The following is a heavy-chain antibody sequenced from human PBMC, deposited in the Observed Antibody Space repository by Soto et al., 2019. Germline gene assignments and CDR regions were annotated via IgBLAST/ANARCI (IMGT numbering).Heavy chain of an antibody. CDR3: ARDRAPYSDSHGCNL. J-gene: IGHJ4*02. Sequence: ASVKVSCKAAGYAFTSYVISWVLQAPGKGLEWMGWISAYNGNTNYAQKLQGRVTMTTDTSTSTAYMELRSLRSDDTAVYFCARDRAPYSDSHGCNLWGQGTLVTVSS. V-gene: IGHV1-18*01. CDR1: GYAFTSYV. CDR2: ISAYNGNT. D-gene: IGHD5-18*01.